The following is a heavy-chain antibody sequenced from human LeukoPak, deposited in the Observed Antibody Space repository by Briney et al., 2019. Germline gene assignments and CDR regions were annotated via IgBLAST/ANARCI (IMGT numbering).Heavy chain of an antibody. D-gene: IGHD6-13*01. V-gene: IGHV3-20*04. CDR3: ARALVRGWFDP. J-gene: IGHJ5*02. Sequence: PGGSLRLSCAASGFTFDDYGMSWVRHAPGKGLEWVSGINWNGGSTGYADSVKGRFTISRDNAKNSLYLQMNSLRAEDAALYYCARALVRGWFDPWGQGTLVTVSS. CDR1: GFTFDDYG. CDR2: INWNGGST.